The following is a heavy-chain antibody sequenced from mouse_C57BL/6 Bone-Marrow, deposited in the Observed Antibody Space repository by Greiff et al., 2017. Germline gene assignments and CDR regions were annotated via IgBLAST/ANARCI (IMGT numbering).Heavy chain of an antibody. V-gene: IGHV7-1*01. CDR3: ARDEIYYAMDY. J-gene: IGHJ4*01. CDR1: GFTFSDFY. CDR2: RRNKANDYTT. Sequence: EVMLVESGGGLVQSGRSLRLSCATSGFTFSDFYMEWVRQAPGKGLEWIAARRNKANDYTTEYSASVKGRLIVARDTSQSTLYRQMNALRAEDTAIYYCARDEIYYAMDYWGQGTSVTVSS.